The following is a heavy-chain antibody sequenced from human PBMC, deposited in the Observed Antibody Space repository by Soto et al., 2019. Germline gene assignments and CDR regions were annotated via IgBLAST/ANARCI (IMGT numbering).Heavy chain of an antibody. CDR3: ARDQGIAVAVENNWFDR. Sequence: QVQLVQSGAEVKKPGSSVQVSCKASGGTFISYTISWGRQAPGQGLEWMGRVMPILGIANYAQKIQGRVTIAADKTKSTAYMELSSLRSEDTAVYYCARDQGIAVAVENNWFDRWGQGTLVTVSS. D-gene: IGHD6-19*01. CDR2: VMPILGIA. J-gene: IGHJ5*02. CDR1: GGTFISYT. V-gene: IGHV1-69*08.